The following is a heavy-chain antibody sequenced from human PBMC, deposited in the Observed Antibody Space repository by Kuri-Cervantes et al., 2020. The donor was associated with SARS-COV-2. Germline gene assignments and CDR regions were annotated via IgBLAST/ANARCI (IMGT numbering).Heavy chain of an antibody. CDR3: ARHSSGSYCDY. J-gene: IGHJ4*02. V-gene: IGHV2-70*01. CDR2: IDWDDNK. D-gene: IGHD6-19*01. CDR1: GFSLTSTGMC. Sequence: FGPTLVKPTQTLTLTCTFSGFSLTSTGMCVSWIRQPPGRALEWLAFIDWDDNKYYSTSLETRLTISKDTSKNQVILTMRNMDPADTATYYCARHSSGSYCDYWGQGTPVTVSS.